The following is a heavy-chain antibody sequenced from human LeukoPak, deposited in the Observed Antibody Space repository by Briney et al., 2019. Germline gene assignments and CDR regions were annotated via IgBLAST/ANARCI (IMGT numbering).Heavy chain of an antibody. CDR1: GDSISSYY. Sequence: SETLSLTCTVSGDSISSYYWGWIRQPPGKGLEWIGFTYYSGTINYNPSLKSRVTISEDTSKNQFSLRLSSVTAADTAVYYCARDFKVDGSSGYYAFDIWGHGTMVTVSS. CDR2: TYYSGTI. CDR3: ARDFKVDGSSGYYAFDI. V-gene: IGHV4-59*01. J-gene: IGHJ3*02. D-gene: IGHD3-22*01.